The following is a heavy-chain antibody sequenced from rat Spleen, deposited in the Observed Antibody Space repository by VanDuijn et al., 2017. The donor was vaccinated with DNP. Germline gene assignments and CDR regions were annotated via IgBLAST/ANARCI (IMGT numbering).Heavy chain of an antibody. J-gene: IGHJ2*01. D-gene: IGHD1-12*02. CDR2: INTDGGST. Sequence: EVQLVESGGGLVQPGRSMKLSCAASGFTFSDYNMAWVRQAPKKGLEWVASINTDGGSTYYPDSVKGRFTISRDNAENTVYLQMNSLRSEDTATYYCAKGVYDGSYYYGHYFDYWGQGVMVTVSS. CDR3: AKGVYDGSYYYGHYFDY. V-gene: IGHV5-25*01. CDR1: GFTFSDYN.